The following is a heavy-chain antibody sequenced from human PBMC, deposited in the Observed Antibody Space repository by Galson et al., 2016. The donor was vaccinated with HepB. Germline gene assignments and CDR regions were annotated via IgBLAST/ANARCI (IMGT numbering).Heavy chain of an antibody. CDR2: IYTSGST. D-gene: IGHD1-14*01. Sequence: TLSPTSTASGGSISSYYWCCLRQPAGKGLEWIGHIYTSGSTNYTPSLKSRVTMSVDTPKNRFSLRLTSVTAADSAVFYCARERGHRTGYFDYWGQGTLVTVSS. V-gene: IGHV4-4*07. CDR1: GGSISSYY. J-gene: IGHJ4*02. CDR3: ARERGHRTGYFDY.